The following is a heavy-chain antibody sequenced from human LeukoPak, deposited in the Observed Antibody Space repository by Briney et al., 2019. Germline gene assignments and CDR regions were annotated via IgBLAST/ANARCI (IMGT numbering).Heavy chain of an antibody. CDR2: ISGSGDST. CDR1: GFTFRSYG. CDR3: ARDLEADYGDYVSFDY. D-gene: IGHD4-17*01. J-gene: IGHJ4*02. V-gene: IGHV3-23*01. Sequence: GGSPRLSCAASGFTFRSYGMTWVRQAPGKGLEWVSAISGSGDSTYYADSVKGRFTISRDNSKNTLYLQMNSLRVEDTAVYYCARDLEADYGDYVSFDYWGQGTLVTVSS.